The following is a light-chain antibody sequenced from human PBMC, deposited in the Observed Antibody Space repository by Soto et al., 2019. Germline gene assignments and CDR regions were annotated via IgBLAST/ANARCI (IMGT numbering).Light chain of an antibody. CDR2: EVS. CDR3: SSNTSSSTYV. Sequence: QFALTEPPSVSGSPGETVTMSCTGTSSDVGSYNRVSWYQQPPGTAPKLMIYEVSNRPSGVPDRFSGSKCGNTASLTISGLQAEDEDDSSCSSNTSSSTYVVGTGTMHTVL. V-gene: IGLV2-18*02. J-gene: IGLJ1*01. CDR1: SSDVGSYNR.